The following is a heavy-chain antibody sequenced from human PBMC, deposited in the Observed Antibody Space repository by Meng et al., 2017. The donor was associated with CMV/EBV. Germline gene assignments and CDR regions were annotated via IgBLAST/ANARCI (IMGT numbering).Heavy chain of an antibody. D-gene: IGHD3-16*01. Sequence: ASVKVSCRASGYTFTGYYMHGVRQAPGQGLEWMGWINPNSGGTNYAQKFQGRVTMTRDTSISTAYMELSRLRSDDTAVYYCARDLDGGANGPEDYWGQGTLVTVSS. J-gene: IGHJ4*02. CDR3: ARDLDGGANGPEDY. CDR2: INPNSGGT. CDR1: GYTFTGYY. V-gene: IGHV1-2*02.